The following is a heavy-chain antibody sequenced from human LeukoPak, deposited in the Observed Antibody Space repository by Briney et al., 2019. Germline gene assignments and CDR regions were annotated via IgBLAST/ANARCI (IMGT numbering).Heavy chain of an antibody. CDR3: ARHVSYYGSGSYDHDAFDI. CDR1: GGSISSGGYY. CDR2: IYYSGST. D-gene: IGHD3-10*01. J-gene: IGHJ3*02. Sequence: SETLSLTCTVSGGSISSGGYYWSWIRQHPGKGLEWIGYIYYSGSTYYNPSLKSRVTISVDTSKNQFSLKLSSVTAADTAVYYCARHVSYYGSGSYDHDAFDIWGQGTMVTVSS. V-gene: IGHV4-31*03.